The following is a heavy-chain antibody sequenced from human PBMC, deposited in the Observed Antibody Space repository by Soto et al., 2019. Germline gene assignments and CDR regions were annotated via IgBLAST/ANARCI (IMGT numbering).Heavy chain of an antibody. V-gene: IGHV6-1*01. Sequence: QVQLQQSGPGLVRPSQTLSLTCAISGDSVSNNRAAWNWIRQSPSRGLEWLGRTYYRSKWNNDYAASVKSRITINSDASKNQFSLQLKSVTPEDTAIYYCARDPPDFHSAFDSWGQGTLVTVSS. D-gene: IGHD4-4*01. CDR2: TYYRSKWNN. CDR3: ARDPPDFHSAFDS. CDR1: GDSVSNNRAA. J-gene: IGHJ4*02.